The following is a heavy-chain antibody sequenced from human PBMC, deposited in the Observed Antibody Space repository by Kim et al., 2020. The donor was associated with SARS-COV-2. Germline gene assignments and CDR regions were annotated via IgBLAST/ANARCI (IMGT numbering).Heavy chain of an antibody. CDR1: GFTFSSYW. V-gene: IGHV3-7*01. D-gene: IGHD6-19*01. J-gene: IGHJ5*02. CDR3: ARASPWLVRGWFDP. CDR2: IKQDGSEK. Sequence: GGSLRLSCAASGFTFSSYWMSWVRQAPGKGLEWVANIKQDGSEKYYVDSVKGRFTISRDNAKNSLYLQMNSLRAEDTAVYYCARASPWLVRGWFDPWGQGTLVTVSS.